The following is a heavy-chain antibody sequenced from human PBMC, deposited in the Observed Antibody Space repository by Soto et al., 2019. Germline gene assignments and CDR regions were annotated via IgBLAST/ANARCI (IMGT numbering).Heavy chain of an antibody. J-gene: IGHJ6*02. CDR3: ARVGPDYEPEAKNVYYLCDMNV. V-gene: IGHV6-1*01. Sequence: SQTLSLTCAISGDRVSSNSAAWHWIRQSPSRGLEWLGRTSYTTKWYNDYAASVKSRITINPDTSRNQISLQLHSVTPEDTAVCYGARVGPDYEPEAKNVYYLCDMNVWGRVTTLTDSS. D-gene: IGHD3-22*01. CDR1: GDRVSSNSAA. CDR2: TSYTTKWYN.